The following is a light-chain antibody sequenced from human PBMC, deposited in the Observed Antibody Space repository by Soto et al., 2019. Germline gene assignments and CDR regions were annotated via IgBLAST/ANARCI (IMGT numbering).Light chain of an antibody. Sequence: DIQMTQSPSTLSASVGARVTITCRASQSISVWLAWYQQQAGKAPNLLIYKASRLESGVPSRFSGSGSETEFTLTISGLQPGDFATYYCQQDLRPPLTFGPGTKVDIK. V-gene: IGKV1-5*03. CDR2: KAS. CDR1: QSISVW. CDR3: QQDLRPPLT. J-gene: IGKJ3*01.